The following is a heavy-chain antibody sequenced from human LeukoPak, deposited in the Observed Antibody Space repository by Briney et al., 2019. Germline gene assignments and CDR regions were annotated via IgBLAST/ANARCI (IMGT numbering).Heavy chain of an antibody. CDR1: GGTFSSYA. D-gene: IGHD3-3*01. J-gene: IGHJ6*02. CDR3: ARDRKEVHYDFWSGYFMDV. Sequence: SVKVSCKASGGTFSSYAISWGRQAPGQGLEWMGGIIPIFGTANYAQKFQGRVTITADESTSTAYMELSSLRSEDTAVYYCARDRKEVHYDFWSGYFMDVWGQGTTVTVSS. V-gene: IGHV1-69*01. CDR2: IIPIFGTA.